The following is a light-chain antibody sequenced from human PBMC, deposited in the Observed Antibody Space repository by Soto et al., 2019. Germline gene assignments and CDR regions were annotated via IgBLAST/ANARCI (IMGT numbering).Light chain of an antibody. CDR2: DAF. J-gene: IGKJ3*01. Sequence: DIQMTQSPPSLSASVGDRVTITCQASQDIGNYLNWYQHKPGKAPNLVIFDAFNLETGVPSRFSGSGSGTDFTLTISSLRPEDFATYYCQHSGHRPLFGPGTKVEIX. CDR3: QHSGHRPL. CDR1: QDIGNY. V-gene: IGKV1-33*01.